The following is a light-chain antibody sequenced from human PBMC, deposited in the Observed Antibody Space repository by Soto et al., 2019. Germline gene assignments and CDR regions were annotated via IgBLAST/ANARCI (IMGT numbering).Light chain of an antibody. CDR3: SSYAGSSTFVV. CDR1: SSDVGGYKY. Sequence: QSVLTQPPSASGSLGQSVTISCTGTSSDVGGYKYVSWYQQHPGKAPKVMIYEVSKRPSGVSNRFSGSKSGNTASLTISGLQAEDEADYYCSSYAGSSTFVVFSGGTKLTVL. CDR2: EVS. V-gene: IGLV2-23*02. J-gene: IGLJ2*01.